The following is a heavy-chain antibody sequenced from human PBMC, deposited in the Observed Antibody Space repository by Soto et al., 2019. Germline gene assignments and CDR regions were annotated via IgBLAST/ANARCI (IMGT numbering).Heavy chain of an antibody. CDR3: AREDDGGDRDYYGLDV. Sequence: SETLSLTCTVSGGSISYEYYHWTWIRQSPVKGLEWIGYIHYSGSIIYNPSFKSRVTISVDTSKNQFSLQLSSVTAADTAVYFCAREDDGGDRDYYGLDVWGQGTTVTV. CDR2: IHYSGSI. D-gene: IGHD2-21*02. J-gene: IGHJ6*02. V-gene: IGHV4-30-4*08. CDR1: GGSISYEYYH.